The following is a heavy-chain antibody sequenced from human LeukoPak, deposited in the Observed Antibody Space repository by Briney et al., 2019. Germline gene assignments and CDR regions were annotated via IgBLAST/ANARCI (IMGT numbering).Heavy chain of an antibody. V-gene: IGHV4-59*01. Sequence: PSETLSLTCTVSGGSISSYYWSWIRQPPGKGLEWIGYIYYSGSTNYNPSLKSRVTISVDTSKNQFSLKLSSVTAADTAVYYCARVPLRWYSFDYWGHGTLVTVSS. D-gene: IGHD4-23*01. CDR3: ARVPLRWYSFDY. CDR2: IYYSGST. CDR1: GGSISSYY. J-gene: IGHJ4*01.